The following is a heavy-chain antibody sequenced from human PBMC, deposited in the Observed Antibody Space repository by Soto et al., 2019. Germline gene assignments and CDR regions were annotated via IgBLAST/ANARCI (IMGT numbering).Heavy chain of an antibody. D-gene: IGHD2-2*03. CDR1: GGTFSSYA. J-gene: IGHJ6*01. Sequence: SVKVSCKASGGTFSSYAISWVRQAPGQGLEWMGGIIPIFGTANYAQKFQGRVTITADESTSTAYMELSSLRSEDTAVYYCARGEGCGYCSSTSCPRGYGMDVWGQGTTVTVSS. CDR3: ARGEGCGYCSSTSCPRGYGMDV. CDR2: IIPIFGTA. V-gene: IGHV1-69*13.